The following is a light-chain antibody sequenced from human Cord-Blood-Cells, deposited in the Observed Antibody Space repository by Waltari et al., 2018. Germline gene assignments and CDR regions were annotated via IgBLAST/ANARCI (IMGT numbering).Light chain of an antibody. CDR2: EVS. CDR3: SSYAGSNNLYV. CDR1: SSDAGGYNY. J-gene: IGLJ1*01. V-gene: IGLV2-8*01. Sequence: QSALTQPPSASGSPGQSVTISCPGTSSDAGGYNYVSWYQQHPGKAPKLMIYEVSKRPSGVPDRFSGSKSGNTASLTVSGLQAEDEADYYCSSYAGSNNLYVFGTGTKVTVL.